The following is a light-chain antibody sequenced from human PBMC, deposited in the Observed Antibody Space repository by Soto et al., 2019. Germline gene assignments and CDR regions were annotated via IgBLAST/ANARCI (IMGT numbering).Light chain of an antibody. CDR1: QSVSSSY. J-gene: IGKJ4*01. CDR2: GAY. V-gene: IGKV3-20*01. Sequence: EIVLTQSPGTLSLSPGERATLSCRASQSVSSSYVAWYQQKPGQAPRLLIYGAYNRATGIPDRFSGSGSGTDFTLIITRLEPEDFAVYYCQQYGSSPLTFGGGTKVEIK. CDR3: QQYGSSPLT.